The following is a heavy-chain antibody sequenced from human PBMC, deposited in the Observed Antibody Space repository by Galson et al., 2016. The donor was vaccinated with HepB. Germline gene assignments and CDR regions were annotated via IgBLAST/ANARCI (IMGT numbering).Heavy chain of an antibody. CDR2: IYYTGST. J-gene: IGHJ3*02. CDR3: ARRISSGNDAFDI. CDR1: GDSINNYY. V-gene: IGHV4-59*08. D-gene: IGHD3-22*01. Sequence: SETLSLTCSVSGDSINNYYSSWIRQPPGKSLEWIGHIYYTGSTDYTPSLKSRLTISVDPSKNHFSLKLTSVTAADTAVYFCARRISSGNDAFDIWGPGTMVTVSS.